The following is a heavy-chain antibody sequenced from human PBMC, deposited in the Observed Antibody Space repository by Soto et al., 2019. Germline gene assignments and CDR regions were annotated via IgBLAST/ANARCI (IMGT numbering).Heavy chain of an antibody. Sequence: ASVKVSCKASGYTFIDYYMHWVLQAPGQGLEWMGWINPKSGGTNYAQKFQGRVTVTSDTSINTAHMELSRLKSDDTAIYYCARGPVVVSDWGQGTLVTVSS. D-gene: IGHD3-22*01. V-gene: IGHV1-2*02. CDR2: INPKSGGT. J-gene: IGHJ4*02. CDR3: ARGPVVVSD. CDR1: GYTFIDYY.